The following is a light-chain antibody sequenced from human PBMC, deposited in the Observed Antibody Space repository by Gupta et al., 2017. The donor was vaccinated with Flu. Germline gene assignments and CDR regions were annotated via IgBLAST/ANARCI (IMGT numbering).Light chain of an antibody. CDR1: SGHSSYA. Sequence: VKLTCTLSSGHSSYAIAWHQQQPEKGPRYLMKLNSDGSHSKGDGIPDRFSGSSSGAERYLTISSLQSEDEADYYCQTWGTGISVFGGGTKLSVL. CDR3: QTWGTGISV. J-gene: IGLJ3*02. CDR2: LNSDGSH. V-gene: IGLV4-69*01.